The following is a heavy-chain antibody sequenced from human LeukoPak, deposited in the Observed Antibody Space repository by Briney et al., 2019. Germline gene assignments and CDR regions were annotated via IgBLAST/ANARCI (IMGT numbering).Heavy chain of an antibody. J-gene: IGHJ5*02. CDR1: GFTFSSYA. V-gene: IGHV3-30-3*01. CDR3: ARGHGFDP. CDR2: ISYDGSNK. Sequence: PGGSLRLSCAASGFTFSSYAMHWVRQAPGKGLEWVAVISYDGSNKYYADSVKGRFTISRDNSKNTLYLQMNSLRAEDTAVYYCARGHGFDPWSQGTLVTVSS.